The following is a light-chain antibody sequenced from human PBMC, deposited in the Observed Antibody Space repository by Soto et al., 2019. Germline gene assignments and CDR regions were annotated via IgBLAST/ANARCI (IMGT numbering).Light chain of an antibody. Sequence: QSALTQPRSVSGSPGQSVTISCTGTSSDIGGFNYVSWYQQHPGKVPKLMIYDVTKRPSGVPDRFSASKSGNTASLTISGLQAEDEADYYCCSYAGSYTVVFGTGTKVTV. CDR2: DVT. V-gene: IGLV2-11*01. CDR3: CSYAGSYTVV. J-gene: IGLJ1*01. CDR1: SSDIGGFNY.